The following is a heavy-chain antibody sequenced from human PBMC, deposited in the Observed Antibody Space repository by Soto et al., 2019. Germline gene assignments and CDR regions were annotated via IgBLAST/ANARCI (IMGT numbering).Heavy chain of an antibody. V-gene: IGHV4-30-4*01. J-gene: IGHJ4*02. Sequence: SETLSLTCTVSGGSISSGDYYWSWIRQPPGKGLEWIGYIYYSGSTYYNPSLKSRVTISVDTSKNQFSLKLSSVTAADTAVYYCARNKITGTVDYWGQGTLVTVS. D-gene: IGHD3-16*01. CDR3: ARNKITGTVDY. CDR1: GGSISSGDYY. CDR2: IYYSGST.